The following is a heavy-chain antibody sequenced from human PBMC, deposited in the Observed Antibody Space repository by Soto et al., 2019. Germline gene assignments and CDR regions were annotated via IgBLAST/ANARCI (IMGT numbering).Heavy chain of an antibody. J-gene: IGHJ4*02. CDR3: APSRSIAVAVLDY. Sequence: GGSLRLSCAASGFTFSSYAMHWVRQAPGKGLEWVAVISYDGSNKYYADSVKGRFTISRDNSKNTLYLQMNSLRAEDTAVYYCAPSRSIAVAVLDYWGQGTLVTVSS. CDR1: GFTFSSYA. D-gene: IGHD6-19*01. V-gene: IGHV3-30-3*01. CDR2: ISYDGSNK.